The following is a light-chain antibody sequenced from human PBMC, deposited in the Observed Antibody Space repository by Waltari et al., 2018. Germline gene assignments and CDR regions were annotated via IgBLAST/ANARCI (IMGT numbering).Light chain of an antibody. CDR1: SSNIGAGYD. J-gene: IGLJ1*01. V-gene: IGLV1-40*01. CDR3: QSYDSNLSGYV. CDR2: GNR. Sequence: QSVLTQPPSVSGAPGQTVTISCTGSSSNIGAGYDVHWYQKLPGAAPKLLIHGNRNRPSGVPDRFFGFNSDTSASLAITGLQAEDEADYYCQSYDSNLSGYVFGTGTKVSVL.